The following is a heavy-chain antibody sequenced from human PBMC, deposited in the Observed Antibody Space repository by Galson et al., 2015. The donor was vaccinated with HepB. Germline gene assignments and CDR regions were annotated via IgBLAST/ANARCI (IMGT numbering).Heavy chain of an antibody. Sequence: SLRLSCAASGFTFSSYATHWVRQAPGKGLEWVAVISYDGSNKYYADSVKGRFTISRDNSKNTLYLQMNSLRAEDTAVYYCATHLPWGQGTLVTVSS. CDR1: GFTFSSYA. V-gene: IGHV3-30-3*01. CDR2: ISYDGSNK. J-gene: IGHJ5*02. CDR3: ATHLP.